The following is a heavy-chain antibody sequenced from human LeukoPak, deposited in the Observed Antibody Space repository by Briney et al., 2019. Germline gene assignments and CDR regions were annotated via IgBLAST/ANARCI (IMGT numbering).Heavy chain of an antibody. CDR2: ISDSGGRT. CDR1: GFAFNTCA. CDR3: AELGITMIGGV. D-gene: IGHD3-10*02. V-gene: IGHV3-23*01. Sequence: GGSLRLSCVASGFAFNTCAMTWVRQAPGKGLEWVSLISDSGGRTYYADSVKGRFTISRDNAKNSLYLQMNSLRAEDTAVYYCAELGITMIGGVWGKGTTVTISS. J-gene: IGHJ6*04.